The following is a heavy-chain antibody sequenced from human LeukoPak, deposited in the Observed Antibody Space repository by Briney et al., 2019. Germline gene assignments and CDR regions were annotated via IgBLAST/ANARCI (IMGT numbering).Heavy chain of an antibody. CDR3: ARDKYSSGWYGGCDY. J-gene: IGHJ4*02. V-gene: IGHV3-30*04. CDR1: GFTFSSYA. CDR2: ISYDGSNK. D-gene: IGHD6-19*01. Sequence: GGSLRLSCAASGFTFSSYAMHWVRQAPGKGLEWVAVISYDGSNKYYADSVKGRFTISRDNSKNTLYLQMNSLRAEEPAVYYCARDKYSSGWYGGCDYWGQGTLVTVSS.